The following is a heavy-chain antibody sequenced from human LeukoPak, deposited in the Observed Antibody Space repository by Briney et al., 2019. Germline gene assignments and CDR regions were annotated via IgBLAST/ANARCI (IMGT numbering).Heavy chain of an antibody. CDR1: GGTFSSYA. Sequence: ASVKVSCKASGGTFSSYAISWVRQAPGQGLGWMGWISAYNGNTNYAQKLQGRVTMTTDTSTSTAYMELRSLRSDDTAVYYCARVRSYYYYYGMDVWGQGTTVTVSS. CDR3: ARVRSYYYYYGMDV. J-gene: IGHJ6*02. V-gene: IGHV1-18*01. CDR2: ISAYNGNT.